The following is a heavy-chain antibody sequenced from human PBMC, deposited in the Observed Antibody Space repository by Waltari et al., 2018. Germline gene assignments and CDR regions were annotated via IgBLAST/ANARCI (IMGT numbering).Heavy chain of an antibody. CDR1: ESLYSSE. CDR2: IGSGGRTV. V-gene: IGHV3-48*03. Sequence: EMQLVESGGGLVQPGESLRLSCAASESLYSSEMNCLRHAPGKGLEWLSYIGSGGRTVYYAYSVKGRFTISRDNAKNSVYLQMNSLRAEDTAVYYCASYSGTFFDDTFDIWGQGTMVTVSS. CDR3: ASYSGTFFDDTFDI. J-gene: IGHJ3*02. D-gene: IGHD1-26*01.